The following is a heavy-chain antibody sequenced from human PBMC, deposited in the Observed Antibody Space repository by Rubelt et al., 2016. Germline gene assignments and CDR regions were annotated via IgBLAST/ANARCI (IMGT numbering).Heavy chain of an antibody. CDR3: ARDVPYSSGWYDY. D-gene: IGHD6-19*01. J-gene: IGHJ4*02. CDR2: SGST. Sequence: SGSTYYNPSLKSRVTISVDTSKNQFSLKLSSVTAADTAVYYCARDVPYSSGWYDYWGQGTLVTVSS. V-gene: IGHV4-30-2*04.